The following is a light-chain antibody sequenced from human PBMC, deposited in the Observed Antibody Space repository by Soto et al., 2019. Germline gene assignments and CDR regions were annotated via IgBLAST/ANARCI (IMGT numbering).Light chain of an antibody. CDR2: DAS. V-gene: IGKV1-13*02. CDR1: QGIDSY. Sequence: AIQLTQSPSSLSASVGDRVTITCRASQGIDSYLAWYQQRPGKVPQLLIYDASSRATGLPDRFSGSGSGTDFTLTISRLEPEDFAVYYCQQYGSSPRTFGQGTKVETK. J-gene: IGKJ1*01. CDR3: QQYGSSPRT.